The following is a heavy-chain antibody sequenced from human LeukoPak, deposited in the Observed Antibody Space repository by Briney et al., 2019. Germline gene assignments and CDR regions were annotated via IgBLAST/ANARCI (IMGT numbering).Heavy chain of an antibody. CDR1: GFTFSSYG. J-gene: IGHJ4*02. D-gene: IGHD6-19*01. V-gene: IGHV3-30*18. CDR2: ISFDGSNE. Sequence: PGRSLRLSCAASGFTFSSYGMHWVRQAPGKGLEWVAVISFDGSNEYYADSVKGRFNISRDNSKNTLYLQMNSLRVEDTAVYYCAKDRSVAVSGTAECADYWGRGNLVTVSS. CDR3: AKDRSVAVSGTAECADY.